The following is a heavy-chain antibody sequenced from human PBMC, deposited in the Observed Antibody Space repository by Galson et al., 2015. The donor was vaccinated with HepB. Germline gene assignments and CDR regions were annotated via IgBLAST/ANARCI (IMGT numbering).Heavy chain of an antibody. Sequence: SLRLSCAASGFTFSSYWMNWVRQAPGKGLEWVAHINQDGRSKYYVDSVKGRFTISRDNAKDSVYLQLDSLRAEDTAVYYCARRISLVRGIITKPDYYYDMDVWGQGTTVTVAS. D-gene: IGHD3-10*01. CDR1: GFTFSSYW. V-gene: IGHV3-7*03. J-gene: IGHJ6*02. CDR3: ARRISLVRGIITKPDYYYDMDV. CDR2: INQDGRSK.